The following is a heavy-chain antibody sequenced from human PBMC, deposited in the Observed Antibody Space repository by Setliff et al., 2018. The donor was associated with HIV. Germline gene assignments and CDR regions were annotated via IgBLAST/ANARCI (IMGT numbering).Heavy chain of an antibody. D-gene: IGHD1-26*01. CDR1: GGSFSGFY. J-gene: IGHJ5*02. CDR2: INHSGKT. Sequence: SETLSLTCAVYGGSFSGFYWSWIRQAPGKGLEWIGEINHSGKTNYNPSLKSRITLSLDTSKNQFSLRLTSLTAADTAIYYRARSTVGAGASFPWGRGILVTVSS. CDR3: ARSTVGAGASFP. V-gene: IGHV4-34*01.